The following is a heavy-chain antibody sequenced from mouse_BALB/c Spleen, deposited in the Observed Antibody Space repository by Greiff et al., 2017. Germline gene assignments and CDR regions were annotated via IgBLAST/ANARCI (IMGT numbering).Heavy chain of an antibody. CDR3: ARGVRDAMDY. J-gene: IGHJ4*01. CDR1: GFSLTSYG. Sequence: VKLQESGPGLVQPSQSLSITCTVSGFSLTSYGVHWVRQSPGKGLEWLGVIWSGGSTDYNAAFISRLSISKDNSKSQVFFKMNSLQANDTAIYYCARGVRDAMDYWGQGTSVTVSS. V-gene: IGHV2-2*02. D-gene: IGHD2-14*01. CDR2: IWSGGST.